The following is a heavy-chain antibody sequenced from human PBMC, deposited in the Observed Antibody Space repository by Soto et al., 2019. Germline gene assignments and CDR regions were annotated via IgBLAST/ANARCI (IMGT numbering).Heavy chain of an antibody. Sequence: PGGSLRLSCAASGFPVSSNYMSWVRPAPGKGLEWVSVIYSGGNKYYADSVKGRFTISRDNSKNTLYLQMNSLRAEDTAVYYCASEGYCSGGSCYPTDYWGQGTLVTVSS. D-gene: IGHD2-15*01. J-gene: IGHJ4*02. CDR3: ASEGYCSGGSCYPTDY. CDR2: IYSGGNK. V-gene: IGHV3-53*01. CDR1: GFPVSSNY.